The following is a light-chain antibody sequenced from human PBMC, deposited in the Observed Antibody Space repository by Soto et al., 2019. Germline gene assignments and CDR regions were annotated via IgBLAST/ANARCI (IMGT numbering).Light chain of an antibody. Sequence: DIQMTQSPSPLSASVGDRVTITCRASQTFSSWLAWYQQKPGKAPKVLIYDASSLESGVPSRFSGSGSGTEFTLTISSLQPDDFATYYCQQYSSTTWTFGQGTKVDI. V-gene: IGKV1-5*01. J-gene: IGKJ1*01. CDR1: QTFSSW. CDR3: QQYSSTTWT. CDR2: DAS.